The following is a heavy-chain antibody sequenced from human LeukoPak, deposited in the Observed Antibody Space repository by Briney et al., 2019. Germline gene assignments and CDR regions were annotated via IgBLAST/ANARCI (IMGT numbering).Heavy chain of an antibody. J-gene: IGHJ6*02. V-gene: IGHV4-59*02. D-gene: IGHD3-10*01. Sequence: SETLSLTCTVSGGSVSFYYWSWIRQPPGKGLEWIGYIYYSGSTNYNPSLKSRVTISVDTSKNQFSLKVSSVTAADTAVYYCARDARGSSYMDVWGQGTTVIVSS. CDR2: IYYSGST. CDR3: ARDARGSSYMDV. CDR1: GGSVSFYY.